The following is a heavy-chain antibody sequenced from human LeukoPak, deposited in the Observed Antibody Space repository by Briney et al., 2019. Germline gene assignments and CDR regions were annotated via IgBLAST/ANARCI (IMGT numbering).Heavy chain of an antibody. CDR3: ARVVTVPHYYYYYMDV. V-gene: IGHV1-18*01. Sequence: ASVTVSFKASGYTFTSYGISWVRQAPGQGLEWMGWISAYNGNTNYAQKLQGRVTMTTDTSTSTAYMELRSLRSDDTAVYYCARVVTVPHYYYYYMDVWGKGTTVTVSS. D-gene: IGHD1-26*01. CDR2: ISAYNGNT. J-gene: IGHJ6*03. CDR1: GYTFTSYG.